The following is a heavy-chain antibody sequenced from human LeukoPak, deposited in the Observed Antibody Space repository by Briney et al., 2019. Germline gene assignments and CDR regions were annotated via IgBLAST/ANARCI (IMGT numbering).Heavy chain of an antibody. CDR1: GGSISSYY. J-gene: IGHJ5*02. CDR3: ARVRDPGSRMRNWFDP. D-gene: IGHD2-15*01. V-gene: IGHV4-59*01. Sequence: PSETLSLTCTVSGGSISSYYWSWIRQPPGKGLEWIGYIYYSGSTNYNPSLKSRVTISVDTSKNQFSLKLSSVTAADTAVYYCARVRDPGSRMRNWFDPWGQGTLVTVSS. CDR2: IYYSGST.